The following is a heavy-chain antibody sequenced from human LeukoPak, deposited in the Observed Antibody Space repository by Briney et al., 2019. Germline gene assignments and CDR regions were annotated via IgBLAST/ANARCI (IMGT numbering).Heavy chain of an antibody. J-gene: IGHJ6*03. D-gene: IGHD2-21*02. Sequence: GGSLRLSCAASGFTFSSYSMNWVRQAPGKGLEWVSSISSSSSYIYYADSVKGRFTISRDNAKNSLYLQMNSLRAEDTAVYYCARAERGIVAVTAILYYYYYMDVWGKGTTVTVSS. CDR1: GFTFSSYS. CDR2: ISSSSSYI. CDR3: ARAERGIVAVTAILYYYYYMDV. V-gene: IGHV3-21*01.